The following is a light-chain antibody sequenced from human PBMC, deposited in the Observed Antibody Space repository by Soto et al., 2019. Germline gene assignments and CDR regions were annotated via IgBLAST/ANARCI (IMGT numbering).Light chain of an antibody. CDR1: SSDVGSYNL. Sequence: QSALTQPASVSGSPGQSITISCTGNSSDVGSYNLVSWYQQHPGKAPKLMIYEGNRRPSGVSNRFSGSKSGNTASLTISGLQAEDEADYHCCSYAGSPTFVIFGGGTKLTVL. CDR2: EGN. CDR3: CSYAGSPTFVI. J-gene: IGLJ2*01. V-gene: IGLV2-23*03.